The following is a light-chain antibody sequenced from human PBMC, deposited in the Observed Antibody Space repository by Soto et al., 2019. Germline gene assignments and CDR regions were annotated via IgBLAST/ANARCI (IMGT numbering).Light chain of an antibody. CDR3: QQYGNSPIT. CDR2: GTS. J-gene: IGKJ5*01. CDR1: QSVSSY. V-gene: IGKV3-20*01. Sequence: EIVLTQSPATLSLSPGERATLYCRASQSVSSYLGWYQQKPGQAPRLLIYGTSSRATGIPDRFSGSGSGTDFTLTISRLEPEDFAVYYCQQYGNSPITFGQGTRLEIK.